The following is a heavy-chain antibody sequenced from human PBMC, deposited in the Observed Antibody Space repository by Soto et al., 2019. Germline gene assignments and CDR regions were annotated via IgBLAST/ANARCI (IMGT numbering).Heavy chain of an antibody. CDR3: AKERSGGWPYHFDY. D-gene: IGHD6-19*01. V-gene: IGHV3-23*01. J-gene: IGHJ4*02. Sequence: GGSRRLSCAASGFTFSSYAMTWVREISGKGLAWVSGINGGDGSTYYADSVKGRFTTSTDNSKNTLYLQMNSLRAEDTAIYYCAKERSGGWPYHFDYWGQGTLVTVSS. CDR2: INGGDGST. CDR1: GFTFSSYA.